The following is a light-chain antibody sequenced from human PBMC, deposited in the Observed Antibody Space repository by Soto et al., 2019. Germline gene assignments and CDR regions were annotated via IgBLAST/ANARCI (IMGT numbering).Light chain of an antibody. CDR1: QSVGSY. Sequence: EMVLTQSPATVSLSPGERATLSCRASQSVGSYLVWFQQKPGQAPRLLIYDASKRATGIPARFSGSGSGTDFTLTISSLETEDFAVYYCQQRSIWPLTFGPGTKVDVK. V-gene: IGKV3-11*01. CDR2: DAS. J-gene: IGKJ3*01. CDR3: QQRSIWPLT.